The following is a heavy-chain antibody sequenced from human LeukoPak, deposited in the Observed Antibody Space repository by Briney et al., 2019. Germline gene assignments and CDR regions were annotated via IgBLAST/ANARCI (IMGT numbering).Heavy chain of an antibody. D-gene: IGHD2-2*01. CDR3: ARVVSAASRLLSRGSDWFDP. CDR2: ISSSSSYI. V-gene: IGHV3-21*01. J-gene: IGHJ5*02. CDR1: GFTFSSYS. Sequence: GGSLRLSCAASGFTFSSYSMNRVRQAPGKGLEWVSSISSSSSYIYYADSVKGRFTISRDNAKNSLYLQMNSLRAEDTAVYYCARVVSAASRLLSRGSDWFDPWGQGTLVTVSS.